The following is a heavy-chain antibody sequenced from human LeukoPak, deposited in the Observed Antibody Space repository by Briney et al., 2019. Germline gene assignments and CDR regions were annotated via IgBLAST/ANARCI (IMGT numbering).Heavy chain of an antibody. CDR1: GGSFSGYY. CDR3: ARGQDGYNYNSFDY. V-gene: IGHV4-34*01. D-gene: IGHD5-12*01. Sequence: SETLSLTCAVYGGSFSGYYWSWIRQPPGKGLEWIGEINHSGSTNYNTSLKSRVTISVDTSKNQFSLKLSSVTAADTAVYYCARGQDGYNYNSFDYWGQGTLVTVSS. J-gene: IGHJ4*02. CDR2: INHSGST.